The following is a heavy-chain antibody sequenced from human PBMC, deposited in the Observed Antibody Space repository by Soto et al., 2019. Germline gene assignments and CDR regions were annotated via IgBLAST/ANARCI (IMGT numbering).Heavy chain of an antibody. D-gene: IGHD3-22*01. CDR3: ARDVVRRDYDSTGSSFDY. V-gene: IGHV3-66*01. CDR1: GFTVSDNY. Sequence: EVQLVESGGGLVQPGGSLRLSCAASGFTVSDNYMNWVRQAPGKGLEWVAVIYRGTTYYADSVKGRFTISRDNSKNTLYLQMSSLRPEDTAVYYCARDVVRRDYDSTGSSFDYWGQGTLVAVSS. CDR2: IYRGTT. J-gene: IGHJ4*02.